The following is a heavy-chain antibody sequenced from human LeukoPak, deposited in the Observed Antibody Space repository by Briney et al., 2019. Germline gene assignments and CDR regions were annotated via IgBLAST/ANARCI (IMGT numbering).Heavy chain of an antibody. V-gene: IGHV3-30-3*01. D-gene: IGHD3-22*01. CDR1: GFTFSSYA. CDR3: AKTYYYDSSGYSLGAFDI. J-gene: IGHJ3*02. Sequence: GRSLRLSCAASGFTFSSYAMHWVRQAPGKGLEWVAVISYDGSNKYYADSVKGRFTISRDNSKNTLYLQMNSLRAEDTAVYYCAKTYYYDSSGYSLGAFDIWGQGTMVTVSS. CDR2: ISYDGSNK.